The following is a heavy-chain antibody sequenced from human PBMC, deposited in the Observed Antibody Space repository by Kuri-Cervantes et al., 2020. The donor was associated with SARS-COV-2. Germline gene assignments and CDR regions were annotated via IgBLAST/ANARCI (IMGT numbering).Heavy chain of an antibody. D-gene: IGHD5-12*01. Sequence: GSLRLSCTVSGGSVSSGSYYWSWIRQPPGQGLEWIGYIYYSGSTNYTPSLKSRLTISGDTSKNQFSLKLSSVTGADTAVYYCARVWADSGGYDPYFDYWGQGTLVTVSS. CDR2: IYYSGST. J-gene: IGHJ4*02. V-gene: IGHV4-61*01. CDR3: ARVWADSGGYDPYFDY. CDR1: GGSVSSGSYY.